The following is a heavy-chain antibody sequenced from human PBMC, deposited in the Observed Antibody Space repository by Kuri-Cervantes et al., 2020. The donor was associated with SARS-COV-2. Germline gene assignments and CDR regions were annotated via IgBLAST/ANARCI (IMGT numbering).Heavy chain of an antibody. CDR3: AKGISVEKARVGEN. V-gene: IGHV3-23*01. D-gene: IGHD5-24*01. CDR2: ISGSGDNT. Sequence: GESLKISCAASRFTFNNYAMSWVRQAPGKGLEWVSGISGSGDNTYYADSVKGRFTISRDNFKNTVYLQMNSLRAEDTAVYYCAKGISVEKARVGENWGQGTLVTVSS. CDR1: RFTFNNYA. J-gene: IGHJ4*02.